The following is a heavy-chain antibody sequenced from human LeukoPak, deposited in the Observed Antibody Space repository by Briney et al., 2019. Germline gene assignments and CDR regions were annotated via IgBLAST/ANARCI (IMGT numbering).Heavy chain of an antibody. CDR2: IYYSGST. J-gene: IGHJ4*02. CDR3: ARPAWAAGTNDY. CDR1: GGSISSSSYY. V-gene: IGHV4-39*01. D-gene: IGHD1-7*01. Sequence: SETLSLTCTVSGGSISSSSYYWGWIRQPPGKGLEWIGSIYYSGSTYYNPSLKSRVTISVDTSKNQFSLKLGSVTAADTAVYYCARPAWAAGTNDYWGQGTLVTVSS.